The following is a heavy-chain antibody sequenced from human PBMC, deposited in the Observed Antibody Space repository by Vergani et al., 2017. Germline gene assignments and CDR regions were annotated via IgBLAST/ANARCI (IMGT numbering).Heavy chain of an antibody. J-gene: IGHJ1*01. CDR3: ASGVPGYQLATQYFQH. CDR1: GFTFSSYE. D-gene: IGHD2-2*01. CDR2: ISSSSSYR. Sequence: EVQLVESGGGLVQPGGSLRLSCAASGFTFSSYEMNWVRQAPGKGLEWVSFISSSSSYRYYADSVKGRFTISRDNGEYSLLLQMNSLRPEDTAVYYCASGVPGYQLATQYFQHWGQGTLVTVSS. V-gene: IGHV3-48*03.